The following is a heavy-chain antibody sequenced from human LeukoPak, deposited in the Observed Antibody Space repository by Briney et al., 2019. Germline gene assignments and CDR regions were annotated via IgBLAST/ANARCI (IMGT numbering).Heavy chain of an antibody. Sequence: PGGSLRLSCAASGFTFSSYWMHWVRQAPGKGLVWVSRINSDGSSTSYADSVKGRFTISRDNSKNTLYLQMNSLRAEDTAVYYCAKDWGSSSGGWFDPWGQGTLVTVSS. CDR1: GFTFSSYW. D-gene: IGHD6-6*01. V-gene: IGHV3-74*01. CDR3: AKDWGSSSGGWFDP. J-gene: IGHJ5*02. CDR2: INSDGSST.